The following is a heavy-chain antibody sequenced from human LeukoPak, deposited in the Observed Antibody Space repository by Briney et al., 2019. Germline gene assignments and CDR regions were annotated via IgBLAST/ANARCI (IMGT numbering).Heavy chain of an antibody. D-gene: IGHD4-17*01. Sequence: ASVKVSCKASGYTFTGYYMHWVRQAPGQGLEWMGWINPNSGGTNYAQKFQGRVTMTTDTSTSTAYMELRSLRSDDTAVYYCARWWIPTVTTGLVDYYYYYMDVWGKGTTVTISS. CDR2: INPNSGGT. CDR3: ARWWIPTVTTGLVDYYYYYMDV. J-gene: IGHJ6*03. V-gene: IGHV1-2*02. CDR1: GYTFTGYY.